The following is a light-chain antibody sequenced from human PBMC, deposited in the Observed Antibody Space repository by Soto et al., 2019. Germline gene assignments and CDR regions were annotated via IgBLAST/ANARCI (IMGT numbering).Light chain of an antibody. CDR3: QHYNNWPT. Sequence: EIVMTQSPVTLSVSPGERATLSCRASQSVSSNLAWYQQKPGQAPRLLIYGASTRSTGIPARLSGSGSGTDFTLTTSSRQPEDFEVHYCQHYNNWPTFGQGTKVEIK. J-gene: IGKJ1*01. CDR2: GAS. V-gene: IGKV3-15*01. CDR1: QSVSSN.